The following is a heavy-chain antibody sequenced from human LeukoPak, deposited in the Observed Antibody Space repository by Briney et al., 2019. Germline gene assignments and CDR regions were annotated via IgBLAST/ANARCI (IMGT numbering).Heavy chain of an antibody. CDR1: GYTFTGYY. CDR2: INPNSGGT. D-gene: IGHD6-6*01. CDR3: ARDYDESSSAFDP. Sequence: ASVKVSCKASGYTFTGYYMHWVRQAPGQGLEWMGWINPNSGGTNYAQKFQGRVTMTRDTSISTAYMELSRLRSDDTAVYYCARDYDESSSAFDPWGQGTLVTVSS. J-gene: IGHJ5*02. V-gene: IGHV1-2*02.